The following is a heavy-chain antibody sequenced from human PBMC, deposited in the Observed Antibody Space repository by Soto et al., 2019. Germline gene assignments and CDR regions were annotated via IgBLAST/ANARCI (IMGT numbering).Heavy chain of an antibody. CDR1: GFTFSNAW. J-gene: IGHJ3*02. D-gene: IGHD1-1*01. CDR2: FKSKTDGGTT. V-gene: IGHV3-15*01. CDR3: TTGSREAWNVDAFDI. Sequence: GGSLRLSCAASGFTFSNAWMSWVRQAPGKGLEWVGRFKSKTDGGTTDYAAPVKGRFTISRDNSKNTLYLQMNSLKTEDTAVYYCTTGSREAWNVDAFDIWGQGTMVTVSS.